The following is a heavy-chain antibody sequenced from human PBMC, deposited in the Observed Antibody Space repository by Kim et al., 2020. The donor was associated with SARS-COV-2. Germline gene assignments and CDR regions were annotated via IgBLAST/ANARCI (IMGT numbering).Heavy chain of an antibody. D-gene: IGHD1-26*01. J-gene: IGHJ3*02. CDR3: ATGFTMGGATVAFDM. V-gene: IGHV3-15*01. CDR2: IKSKTEGGTI. Sequence: GGSLRLSCAASGFTLSNAWMSWVRQAPGKGLEWVGRIKSKTEGGTIDYAAPVKGRFSISRDDSKSTLYLQMNSLKPEDTGLYYCATGFTMGGATVAFDMWGQGTMVTVSS. CDR1: GFTLSNAW.